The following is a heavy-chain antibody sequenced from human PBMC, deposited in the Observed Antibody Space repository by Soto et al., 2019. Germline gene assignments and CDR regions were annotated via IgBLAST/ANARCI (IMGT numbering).Heavy chain of an antibody. CDR2: ISGSGDTK. V-gene: IGHV3-48*02. CDR3: AKYCSSDVCFDY. CDR1: GFTFSSCS. D-gene: IGHD2-8*01. J-gene: IGHJ4*02. Sequence: GGSLRLSCASSGFTFSSCSMNWVRRARGKGLEWVSFISGSGDTKYYADSVKGRFTISRDNAKNSLYLQMSSLRDEDTAVYYCAKYCSSDVCFDYWGQGTLVTVSS.